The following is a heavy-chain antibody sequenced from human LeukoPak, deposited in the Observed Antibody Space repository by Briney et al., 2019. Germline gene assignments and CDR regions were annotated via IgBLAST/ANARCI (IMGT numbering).Heavy chain of an antibody. CDR2: INHSGST. Sequence: PSETLSLTCAVYGGSFSGYYWSWIRQPPGKGLEWIGEINHSGSTNYNPSLKSRVAISVDTSKNQFSLKLSSVTAADTAVYYCARDPFLLTGYYIEIGCFDYWGQGTLVTVSS. J-gene: IGHJ4*02. CDR3: ARDPFLLTGYYIEIGCFDY. D-gene: IGHD3-9*01. V-gene: IGHV4-34*01. CDR1: GGSFSGYY.